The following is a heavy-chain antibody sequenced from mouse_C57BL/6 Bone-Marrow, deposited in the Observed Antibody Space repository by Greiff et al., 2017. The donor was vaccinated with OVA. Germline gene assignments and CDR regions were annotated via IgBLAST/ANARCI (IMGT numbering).Heavy chain of an antibody. J-gene: IGHJ1*03. V-gene: IGHV1-55*01. Sequence: QVQLQQSGAELVKPGASVKMSCKASGYTFTSYWITWVKQRPGQGLEWIGDIYPGSGSTNYNEKFKSKATLTVDTSSSTAYMKLSSLTSEDSAVYYCARAYGSSRYWAFDVWGTGTTVTVSS. CDR1: GYTFTSYW. CDR2: IYPGSGST. CDR3: ARAYGSSRYWAFDV. D-gene: IGHD1-1*01.